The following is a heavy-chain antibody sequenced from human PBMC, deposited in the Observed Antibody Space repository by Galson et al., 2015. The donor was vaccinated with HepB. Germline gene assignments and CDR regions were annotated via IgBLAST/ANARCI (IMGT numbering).Heavy chain of an antibody. CDR1: GYTFTTYP. J-gene: IGHJ4*02. V-gene: IGHV1-18*04. Sequence: SVKVSCKASGYTFTTYPISWVRQAPGQGLEWVGWIGTYNGDTNYAQKFQGRLSMTTDTSTSTAYLELRSLRFDDTAVYYCARVRSPRLRDHWGQGTLITVSS. CDR3: ARVRSPRLRDH. D-gene: IGHD3-16*01. CDR2: IGTYNGDT.